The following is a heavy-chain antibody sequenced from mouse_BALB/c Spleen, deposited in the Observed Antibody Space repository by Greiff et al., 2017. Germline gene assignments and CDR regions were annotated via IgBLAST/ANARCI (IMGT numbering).Heavy chain of an antibody. CDR2: IWAGGST. V-gene: IGHV2-9*02. CDR1: GFSLTSYG. CDR3: ARDRDPWFAY. J-gene: IGHJ3*01. Sequence: VMLVESGPGLVAPSQSLSITCTVSGFSLTSYGVHWVRQPPGKGLEWLGVIWAGGSTNYNSALMSRLSISKDNSKSQVFLKMNSLQTDDTAMYYCARDRDPWFAYWGQGTLVTVSA.